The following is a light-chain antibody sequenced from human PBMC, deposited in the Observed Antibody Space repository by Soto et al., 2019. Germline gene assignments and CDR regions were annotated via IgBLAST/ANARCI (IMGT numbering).Light chain of an antibody. V-gene: IGKV1-5*01. J-gene: IGKJ2*01. CDR2: DAS. CDR3: QQYISFPNT. Sequence: IQMKKNTSTLSASVGDRVNITCRASQRVSSWLAWYQQKPGKAPKLLIYDASNLESGVPSTFGGSGSGTEFTLTISILQPDDVATYFCQQYISFPNTFVQGTK. CDR1: QRVSSW.